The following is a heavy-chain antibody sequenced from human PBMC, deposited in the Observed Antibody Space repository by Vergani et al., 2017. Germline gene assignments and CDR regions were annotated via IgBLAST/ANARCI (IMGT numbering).Heavy chain of an antibody. CDR3: AKDKVRGYYDSSGYSYYFDY. CDR1: GFTFSSYG. J-gene: IGHJ4*02. V-gene: IGHV3-30*18. Sequence: QVQLVESGGGVVQPGRSLRLSCAASGFTFSSYGMHWVRQAPGKGLEWVAVISYDGSNKYYADSVKGRFTISRDNSKNTLFLQMNSLRAEDTAVYYCAKDKVRGYYDSSGYSYYFDYWGQGTQVTVSS. CDR2: ISYDGSNK. D-gene: IGHD3-22*01.